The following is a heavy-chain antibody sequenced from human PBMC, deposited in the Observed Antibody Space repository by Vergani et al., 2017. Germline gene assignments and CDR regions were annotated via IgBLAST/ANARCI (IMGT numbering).Heavy chain of an antibody. D-gene: IGHD3-3*01. CDR1: GFTFSSYS. V-gene: IGHV3-21*01. J-gene: IGHJ6*03. CDR3: ARDGRNYDFWSGTYYYYYMDV. Sequence: EVQLVESGGGLVKPGGSLRLSCAASGFTFSSYSMNWVRQAPGKGLEWVSSISSSSSYIYYADSVKGRFTISRDNAKNSLYLQMNSLRAEDTAVYYCARDGRNYDFWSGTYYYYYMDVWGKGP. CDR2: ISSSSSYI.